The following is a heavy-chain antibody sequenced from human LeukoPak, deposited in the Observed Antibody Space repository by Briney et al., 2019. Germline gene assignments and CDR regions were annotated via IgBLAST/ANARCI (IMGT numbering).Heavy chain of an antibody. CDR3: ASLGVPTLP. CDR1: GGSFKGFF. D-gene: IGHD4-11*01. V-gene: IGHV4-34*01. Sequence: PSETLSLTCAVYGGSFKGFFWSWIRQPPGKGLEWIGDINHGGSTNSNPSLKSRVTISVDTSKNQFSLKLSSVTAADTAVYYCASLGVPTLPWGQGTLVIVSS. CDR2: INHGGST. J-gene: IGHJ5*02.